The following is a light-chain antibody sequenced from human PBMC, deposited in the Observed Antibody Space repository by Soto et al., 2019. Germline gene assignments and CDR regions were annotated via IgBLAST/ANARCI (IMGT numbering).Light chain of an antibody. CDR1: QYISSY. V-gene: IGKV1-39*01. CDR2: AAS. Sequence: DIQMTQSPSSLPASVGDRVTITCRASQYISSYLNWYQQKPGKAPKVLIYAASTLQSGVPSRFSGSGSGTDFTLTISNLQPEDFATYYCQQSYSNVALTFGGGTKVDIK. CDR3: QQSYSNVALT. J-gene: IGKJ4*01.